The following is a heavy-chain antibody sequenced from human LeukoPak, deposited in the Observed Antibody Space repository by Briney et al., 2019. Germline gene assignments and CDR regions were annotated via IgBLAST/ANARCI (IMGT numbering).Heavy chain of an antibody. J-gene: IGHJ5*02. Sequence: GESLKISCKGSGYSFTSYWIGWVRQMPGKGLEWMGIIYPGDSDTRYSPSFQGQVTISADKSISTAYLQWSSLKASDTAMYYCARTSLIAAAVTWFDPWGQGTLVTVSS. CDR1: GYSFTSYW. V-gene: IGHV5-51*01. CDR3: ARTSLIAAAVTWFDP. CDR2: IYPGDSDT. D-gene: IGHD6-13*01.